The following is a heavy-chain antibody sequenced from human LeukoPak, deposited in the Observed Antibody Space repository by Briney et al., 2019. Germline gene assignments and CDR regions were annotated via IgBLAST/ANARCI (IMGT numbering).Heavy chain of an antibody. CDR1: GFTFDDYA. J-gene: IGHJ6*03. D-gene: IGHD3-3*01. CDR2: ISWDGGST. CDR3: AKDKVGRAFWSGYYYYYYYMDV. Sequence: GGSLRLSCAASGFTFDDYAMHWVRQAPGKGLEWVSLISWDGGSTYYADSVKGRFTISRDYSKNSLYLQMNSLRAEDTALYYCAKDKVGRAFWSGYYYYYYYMDVWGKGTTVTVPS. V-gene: IGHV3-43D*03.